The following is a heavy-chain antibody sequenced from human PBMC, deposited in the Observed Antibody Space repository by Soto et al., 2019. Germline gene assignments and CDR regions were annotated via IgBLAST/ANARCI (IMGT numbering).Heavy chain of an antibody. J-gene: IGHJ6*02. Sequence: SETLSLTCAAYGFAFSGYYWSWIRQPPGKGLEWIGEINHSGSTNYNPSLKSRVTISVDTSKNQFSLKLSSVTAADTAVYYCARRGGIRRVPAARSYYYYGMDVWGQGTTVT. D-gene: IGHD2-2*01. V-gene: IGHV4-34*01. CDR3: ARRGGIRRVPAARSYYYYGMDV. CDR1: GFAFSGYY. CDR2: INHSGST.